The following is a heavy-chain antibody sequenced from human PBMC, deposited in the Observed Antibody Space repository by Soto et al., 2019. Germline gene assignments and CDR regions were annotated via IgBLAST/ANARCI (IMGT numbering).Heavy chain of an antibody. D-gene: IGHD3-3*01. CDR1: GFSFGSYA. CDR3: ARWSYLDY. V-gene: IGHV3-23*01. J-gene: IGHJ4*02. CDR2: ISGSDGKT. Sequence: GGSLRLSCAASGFSFGSYALICVRHAPGKWLGWVSTISGSDGKTFYADAVKGRFSISRDTSQNTLYLQMNSLRADDTAIYYCARWSYLDYWGQGTRVTVSS.